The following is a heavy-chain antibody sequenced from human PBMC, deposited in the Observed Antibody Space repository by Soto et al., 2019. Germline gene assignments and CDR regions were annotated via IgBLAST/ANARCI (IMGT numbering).Heavy chain of an antibody. Sequence: EVQLVESGGGLVKPGGSLRLSCAASGFTFGIFTMSWVRQAPGKGLEWVSSIGTTSTYIYYADSVRGRFTISRDNAKNSLYLQMNSLRAEDTAVYFCARVMCGDCSSYYYYSMDVWGQGTTVTVSS. J-gene: IGHJ6*02. CDR1: GFTFGIFT. CDR3: ARVMCGDCSSYYYYSMDV. CDR2: IGTTSTYI. V-gene: IGHV3-21*01. D-gene: IGHD2-21*02.